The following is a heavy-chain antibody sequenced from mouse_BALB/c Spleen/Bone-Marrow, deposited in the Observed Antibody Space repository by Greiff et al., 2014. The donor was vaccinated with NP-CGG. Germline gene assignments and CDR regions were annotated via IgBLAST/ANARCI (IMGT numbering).Heavy chain of an antibody. CDR1: GFNIKDTY. J-gene: IGHJ2*01. V-gene: IGHV14-3*02. CDR2: IDPANGNT. D-gene: IGHD1-1*01. CDR3: ANYYYGSHFDY. Sequence: EVKLQESGAALVKPGASVKLSCTASGFNIKDTYMHWVKQRPEQGLEWTGRIDPANGNTKYDPKFQGKATITADTSSNTAYLQLSSLTSEDTAVYYCANYYYGSHFDYWGQGTTLTVSS.